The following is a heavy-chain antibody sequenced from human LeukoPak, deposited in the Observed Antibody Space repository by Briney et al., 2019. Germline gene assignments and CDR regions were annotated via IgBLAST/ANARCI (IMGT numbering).Heavy chain of an antibody. CDR2: IWYDGSNK. Sequence: PGGPLRLSCAASGFTFSSYGMHWVRQAPGKGLEGVAVIWYDGSNKYYADSVKGRFTISRDNSKNTLYLQMNSLRAEDTAVYYCARERYNWNYGALDVWGQGTTVTVSS. CDR1: GFTFSSYG. CDR3: ARERYNWNYGALDV. D-gene: IGHD1-7*01. J-gene: IGHJ6*02. V-gene: IGHV3-33*01.